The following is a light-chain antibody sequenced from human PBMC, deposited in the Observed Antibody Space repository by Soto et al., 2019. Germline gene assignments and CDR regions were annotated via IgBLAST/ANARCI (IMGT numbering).Light chain of an antibody. V-gene: IGKV3-20*01. CDR3: QQYGGSALFT. Sequence: EFVLTQSPGTLSLSPGERATLSCRAGQSVSSNYLAWYQQKPGQAPRLLIYGASSRATGIPDRFSGSGSGTDFTVTISRLEPEDFAVYYCQQYGGSALFTFGPGTKVDIK. J-gene: IGKJ3*01. CDR1: QSVSSNY. CDR2: GAS.